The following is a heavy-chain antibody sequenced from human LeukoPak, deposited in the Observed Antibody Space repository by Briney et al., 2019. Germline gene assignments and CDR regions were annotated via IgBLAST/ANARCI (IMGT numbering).Heavy chain of an antibody. CDR2: IYTSGSS. V-gene: IGHV4-61*02. CDR1: GGSIGTGSYY. CDR3: ARRVTYYDFWSGENYFDY. D-gene: IGHD3-3*01. J-gene: IGHJ4*02. Sequence: SETLSLTCTVSGGSIGTGSYYWSWIRQPAGKGLEWIGRIYTSGSSNYNPSLKSRVTISVDTSKNQFSLKLSSVTAADTAVYYCARRVTYYDFWSGENYFDYWGQGTLVTVSS.